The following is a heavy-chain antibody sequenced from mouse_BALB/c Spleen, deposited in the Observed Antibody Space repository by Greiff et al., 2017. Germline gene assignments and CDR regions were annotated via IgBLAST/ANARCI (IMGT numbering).Heavy chain of an antibody. J-gene: IGHJ2*01. V-gene: IGHV3-8*02. CDR2: ISYSGST. CDR3: ARSDYYGVYYFDY. D-gene: IGHD1-1*01. Sequence: EVKLQESGPSLVKPSQTLSLTCSVTGDSITSGYWNWIRKFPGNKLEYMGYISYSGSTYYNPSLKSRISITRDTSKNQYYLQLNSVTTEDTATYYCARSDYYGVYYFDYWGQGTTLTVSS. CDR1: GDSITSGY.